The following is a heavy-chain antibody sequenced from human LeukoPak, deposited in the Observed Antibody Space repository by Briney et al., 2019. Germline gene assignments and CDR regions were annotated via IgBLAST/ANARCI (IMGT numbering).Heavy chain of an antibody. CDR1: VVSMNGYY. CDR3: ARQFLVGSTFHAFDL. CDR2: VDSSGNT. Sequence: SETLSLTCSVSVVSMNGYYWSWLRQSAGNRLEWIGHVDSSGNTNYIPSLESRVTMSVDTSKKQFSLKLTSATAADMAVYFCARQFLVGSTFHAFDLWGQGTRVTVSS. V-gene: IGHV4-4*07. J-gene: IGHJ3*01. D-gene: IGHD1-26*01.